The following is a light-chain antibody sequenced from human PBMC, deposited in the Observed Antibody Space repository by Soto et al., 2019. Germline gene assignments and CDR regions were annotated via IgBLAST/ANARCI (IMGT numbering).Light chain of an antibody. Sequence: QSALTQPASVSGSPGQSIAISCTGTTSDVGGYNYVSWYQQHAGKAPKLMIYDVINRPSGVSDRFSGSKSGNTASLTISGLQADDDADYYCTSYTSSSTHVVFGGGTKVTVL. CDR1: TSDVGGYNY. V-gene: IGLV2-14*03. J-gene: IGLJ3*02. CDR2: DVI. CDR3: TSYTSSSTHVV.